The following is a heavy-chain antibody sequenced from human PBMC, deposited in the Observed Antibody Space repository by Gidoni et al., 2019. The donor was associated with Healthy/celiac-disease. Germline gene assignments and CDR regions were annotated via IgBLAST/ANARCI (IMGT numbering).Heavy chain of an antibody. CDR3: ARVDCSGGSCYSGADY. CDR1: GGSISSYY. V-gene: IGHV4-59*01. D-gene: IGHD2-15*01. CDR2: IYYSGST. Sequence: QVQLQESGPGLVKPSEPLSLTCTVSGGSISSYYWSWIRQPPGKGLEWIGYIYYSGSTNYNPSLKSRVTISVDTSKNQFSLKLSSVTAADTAVYYCARVDCSGGSCYSGADYWGQGTLVTVSS. J-gene: IGHJ4*02.